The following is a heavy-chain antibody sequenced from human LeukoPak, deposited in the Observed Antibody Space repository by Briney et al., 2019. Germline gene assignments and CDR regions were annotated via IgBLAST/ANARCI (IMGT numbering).Heavy chain of an antibody. CDR1: GFTFSSYA. V-gene: IGHV3-23*01. CDR3: AKDRGGYYDSSGYSY. Sequence: GGSLRLSRAASGFTFSSYAMSWVRQAPGKGLEWVSAISGSGGSTYYTDSVKGRFTISRDNSKNTLYLQMNSLRAEDTAVYYCAKDRGGYYDSSGYSYWGQGTLVTVSS. CDR2: ISGSGGST. J-gene: IGHJ4*02. D-gene: IGHD3-22*01.